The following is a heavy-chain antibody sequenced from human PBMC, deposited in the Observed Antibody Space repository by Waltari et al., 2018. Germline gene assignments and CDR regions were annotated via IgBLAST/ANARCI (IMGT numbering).Heavy chain of an antibody. CDR2: MNPNSGNT. D-gene: IGHD2-15*01. CDR1: GYTFTSYD. CDR3: AREYRRYCSGGSSYGLGY. V-gene: IGHV1-8*02. J-gene: IGHJ4*02. Sequence: QVQLVQSGAEVKKPGASVKVSCKASGYTFTSYDINWVRPAPGQGLEWMGWMNPNSGNTGYAQKFQGRVTMTRNTSISTAYMELSSLRSEDTAVYYCAREYRRYCSGGSSYGLGYWGQGTLVTVSS.